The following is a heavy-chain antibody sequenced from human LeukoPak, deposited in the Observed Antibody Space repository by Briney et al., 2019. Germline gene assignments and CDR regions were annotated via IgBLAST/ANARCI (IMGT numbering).Heavy chain of an antibody. V-gene: IGHV1-24*01. CDR3: ARRFGSGSYGEDDY. Sequence: GASVKVSCKVSGYTLTELSMHWVRQAPGKGLEWMGGFDPEDGETIYAQKFQGRVTMTRDTSISTAYMGLSRLRSDDTAVYYCARRFGSGSYGEDDYWGQGTLVTVSS. CDR2: FDPEDGET. CDR1: GYTLTELS. J-gene: IGHJ4*02. D-gene: IGHD3-10*01.